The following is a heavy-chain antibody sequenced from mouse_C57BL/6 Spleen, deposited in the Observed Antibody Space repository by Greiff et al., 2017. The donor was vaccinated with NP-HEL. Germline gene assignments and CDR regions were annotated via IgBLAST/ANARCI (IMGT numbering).Heavy chain of an antibody. D-gene: IGHD2-4*01. V-gene: IGHV1-39*01. Sequence: EVKLVESGPELVKPGASVKISCKASGYSFTDYNMNWVKQSDGKSLEWIGVINPNYGTTSYNQKFKGKATLTVDQSSSTAYMQLNSLTSEDSAVYYCARSGLRGAMDYWGQGTSVTVSS. CDR1: GYSFTDYN. CDR3: ARSGLRGAMDY. CDR2: INPNYGTT. J-gene: IGHJ4*01.